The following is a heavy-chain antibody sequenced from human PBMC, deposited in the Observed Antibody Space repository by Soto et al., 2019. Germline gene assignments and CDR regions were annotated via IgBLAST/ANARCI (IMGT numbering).Heavy chain of an antibody. D-gene: IGHD1-26*01. CDR3: ARVRIVGSTTFDS. J-gene: IGHJ4*02. CDR1: GGSIRSEDYY. Sequence: QVQLQESGPGLVKPSQTLSLTCTVSGGSIRSEDYYWSWIRQPPGKGLECIGYISYSGSTAYKSSLKNRVIISVDTSKNQISLKLNSATAADTAVYYCARVRIVGSTTFDSWGQGTLVTVSS. CDR2: ISYSGST. V-gene: IGHV4-30-4*01.